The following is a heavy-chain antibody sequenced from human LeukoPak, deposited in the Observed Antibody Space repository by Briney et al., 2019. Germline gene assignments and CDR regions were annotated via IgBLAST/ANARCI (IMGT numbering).Heavy chain of an antibody. J-gene: IGHJ4*02. CDR2: ISGSGGST. CDR1: GFTVSSNY. V-gene: IGHV3-23*01. CDR3: AKVGLVTAILEPFDY. D-gene: IGHD2-21*02. Sequence: PGGSLRLSCAASGFTVSSNYMSWVRQAPGKGLEWVSAISGSGGSTYYADSVKGRFTISRDNSKNTLYLQMNSLRAEDTAVYYCAKVGLVTAILEPFDYWGQGTLVTVSS.